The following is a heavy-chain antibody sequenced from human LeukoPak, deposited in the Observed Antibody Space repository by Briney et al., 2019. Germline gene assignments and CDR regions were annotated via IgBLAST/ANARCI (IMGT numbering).Heavy chain of an antibody. D-gene: IGHD5-12*01. CDR2: IIASSGST. CDR3: VKGGYDFVEVAYFDF. Sequence: PGGSLRLSCAASGFSFNNYAMGWVRQAPGKGPEWVSIIIASSGSTFYADSVKGRFTISRDNSKNTLYLQMNSLRVEDTAVYYCVKGGYDFVEVAYFDFWGQGTLVTVSS. CDR1: GFSFNNYA. V-gene: IGHV3-23*01. J-gene: IGHJ4*02.